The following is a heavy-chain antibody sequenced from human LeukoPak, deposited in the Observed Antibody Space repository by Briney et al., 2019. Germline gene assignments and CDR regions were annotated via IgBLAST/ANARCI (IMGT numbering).Heavy chain of an antibody. V-gene: IGHV4-59*01. CDR3: AREKEGWFDP. Sequence: PSETLSLTCTVSGGSISSYYWSWIRQPPGKGLEWIGYIYYSGSTNYNPSLKSRVTISVDTSKNQFSLKLSSVTAADTAVYYCAREKEGWFDPWGQGTLVTVSS. J-gene: IGHJ5*02. CDR2: IYYSGST. CDR1: GGSISSYY.